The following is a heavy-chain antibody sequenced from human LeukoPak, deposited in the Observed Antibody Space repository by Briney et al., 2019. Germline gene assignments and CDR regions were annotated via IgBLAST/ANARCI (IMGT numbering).Heavy chain of an antibody. J-gene: IGHJ5*02. Sequence: PGGSLRLSCAASGFTFSDYYMSWIRQAPGKGLEWVSYISSSGSTIYYADSVKGRFTISRDNAKNSLYLQMNSLRAEDTAVYYCARASRYGLNWFDPWGQGTLVTVSS. CDR3: ARASRYGLNWFDP. CDR1: GFTFSDYY. V-gene: IGHV3-11*04. D-gene: IGHD3-10*01. CDR2: ISSSGSTI.